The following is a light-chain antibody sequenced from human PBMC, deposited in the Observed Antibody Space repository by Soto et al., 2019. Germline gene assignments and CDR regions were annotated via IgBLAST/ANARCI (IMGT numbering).Light chain of an antibody. J-gene: IGLJ1*01. CDR3: QVWDSSSDAYV. Sequence: QSVLTQPPSVSGAPGQRVTISCAGSDSNIGAYDVQWYQQLPGRAPKILIHANRDRPSGVPDRFSGSNSGNTATLTISRVEAGDEADYYCQVWDSSSDAYVFGTGTQLTVL. CDR1: DSNIGAYD. CDR2: ANR. V-gene: IGLV1-40*01.